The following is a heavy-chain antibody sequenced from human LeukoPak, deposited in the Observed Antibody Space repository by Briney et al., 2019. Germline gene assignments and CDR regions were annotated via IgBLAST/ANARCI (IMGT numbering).Heavy chain of an antibody. V-gene: IGHV2-5*01. Sequence: SGPTLVKPTQTLTLTCTFSGFSLSTSGVGAGWIRQPPGKALEWLALIYWTDDKRYSPSLKSRLTITKDTSKNQVVLTMTNMDPVDTATYYCARRHYGNWPYYGSGSYYGPGAFDIWGQGTMVTVSS. CDR3: ARRHYGNWPYYGSGSYYGPGAFDI. J-gene: IGHJ3*02. CDR1: GFSLSTSGVG. CDR2: IYWTDDK. D-gene: IGHD3-10*01.